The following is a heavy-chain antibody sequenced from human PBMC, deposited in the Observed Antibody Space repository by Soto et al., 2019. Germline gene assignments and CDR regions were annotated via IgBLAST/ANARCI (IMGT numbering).Heavy chain of an antibody. CDR2: MNPNTGNS. Sequence: ASVKVSCKASGYTFTSYDIYWVRRATGQGLEWMGWMNPNTGNSGYAQKFQGRVTMTSDTSISTAHMELSSLRSEDTAVYYCARRAETNGWNGFGADRYYFDFWGQGTLVTVSS. V-gene: IGHV1-8*01. CDR1: GYTFTSYD. J-gene: IGHJ4*02. D-gene: IGHD1-1*01. CDR3: ARRAETNGWNGFGADRYYFDF.